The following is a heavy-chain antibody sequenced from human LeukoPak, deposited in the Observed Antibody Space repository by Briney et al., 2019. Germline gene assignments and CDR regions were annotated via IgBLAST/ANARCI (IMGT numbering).Heavy chain of an antibody. D-gene: IGHD4-23*01. CDR1: GYTFTGYY. CDR2: INPNSYGT. Sequence: WASVTVSCKASGYTFTGYYMHWARQAPGQGLEWMGWINPNSYGTNYAQKFQGRVTMTRDTSISTAYMELSRLRSDDTAVYYCARGGRVTTVVTLLDYWGQRTLVTVSS. CDR3: ARGGRVTTVVTLLDY. V-gene: IGHV1-2*02. J-gene: IGHJ4*02.